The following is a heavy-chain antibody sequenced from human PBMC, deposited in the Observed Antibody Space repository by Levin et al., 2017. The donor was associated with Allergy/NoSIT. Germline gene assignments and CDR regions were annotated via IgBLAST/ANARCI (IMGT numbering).Heavy chain of an antibody. D-gene: IGHD3-10*01. Sequence: LSLPCAASGFTFSSYSMNWVRQAPGKGLEWVSYISSSSSTIYYADSVKGRFTISRDNAKNSLYLQMNSLRAEDTAVYYCARVRLWFGEQTDYWGQGTLVTVSS. J-gene: IGHJ4*02. CDR3: ARVRLWFGEQTDY. CDR2: ISSSSSTI. CDR1: GFTFSSYS. V-gene: IGHV3-48*01.